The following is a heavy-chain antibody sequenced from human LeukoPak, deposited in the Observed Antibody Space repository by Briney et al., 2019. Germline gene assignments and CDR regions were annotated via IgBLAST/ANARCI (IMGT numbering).Heavy chain of an antibody. D-gene: IGHD1-26*01. CDR1: GGSISSSSYY. CDR3: ARHKQEPYYFDY. J-gene: IGHJ4*02. V-gene: IGHV4-39*01. Sequence: SETLSLTCTVSGGSISSSSYYWGWIRQPPGKGLEWIGSIYYSGSTYYNPSLKSRVTISVDTSKNQFSLKLSSMTAADTAVYYCARHKQEPYYFDYWGQGTLVTVSS. CDR2: IYYSGST.